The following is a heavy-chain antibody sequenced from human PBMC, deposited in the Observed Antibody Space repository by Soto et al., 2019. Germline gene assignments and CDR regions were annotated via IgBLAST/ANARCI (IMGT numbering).Heavy chain of an antibody. V-gene: IGHV3-21*01. CDR2: IHGSGTFI. CDR1: GFTFRTYS. Sequence: PGGSLRLSCTASGFTFRTYSMTWVRQAPGKGLEWVSSIHGSGTFIYYADSVKGRFTISRDDAKNSLCLQMNSLRAEDTAVYYCARAIRGGVIRDWGQGTLVTVSS. D-gene: IGHD3-3*01. CDR3: ARAIRGGVIRD. J-gene: IGHJ4*02.